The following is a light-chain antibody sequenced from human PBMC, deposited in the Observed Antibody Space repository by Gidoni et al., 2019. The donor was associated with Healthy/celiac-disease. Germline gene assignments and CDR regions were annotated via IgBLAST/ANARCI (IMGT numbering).Light chain of an antibody. V-gene: IGLV1-47*01. CDR1: SSNIGSNY. Sequence: QSVLTQLPSASGTPGQRVTISCSGSSSNIGSNYVYWYQQLPVTAPKLLIYRNNQRPSGVPDRFSGSKSGTSASLAISGLRSEDEADYYCAAWDDSLSGGVFGTGTKVTVL. CDR2: RNN. CDR3: AAWDDSLSGGV. J-gene: IGLJ1*01.